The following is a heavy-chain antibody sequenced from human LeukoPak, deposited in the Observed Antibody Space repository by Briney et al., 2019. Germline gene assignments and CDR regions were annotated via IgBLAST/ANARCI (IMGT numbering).Heavy chain of an antibody. CDR2: IYYSGST. J-gene: IGHJ4*02. Sequence: PSETLSLTCTVSGGSISSHYWSWIRQPPGKGLEGIGYIYYSGSTNYNPSLKSRVTITVDTSKNQFSLKLSSVTAADTAVYYCARDLGTSFDYWGQGTLVTVSS. CDR1: GGSISSHY. D-gene: IGHD7-27*01. CDR3: ARDLGTSFDY. V-gene: IGHV4-59*11.